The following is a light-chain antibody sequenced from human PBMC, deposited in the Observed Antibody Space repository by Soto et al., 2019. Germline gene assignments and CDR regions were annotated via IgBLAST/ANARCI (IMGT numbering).Light chain of an antibody. CDR1: SSDVGGYNY. CDR3: SSSTTSSTYV. J-gene: IGLJ1*01. V-gene: IGLV2-14*01. CDR2: DVS. Sequence: QSALTQPASVSGSPGQSITISCTGTSSDVGGYNYVSWYQQHPGKAPKLMIYDVSKRPTGVSNRFSGSKSGNTASLTISGLQAEDEADYYCSSSTTSSTYVFGTGTKLTVL.